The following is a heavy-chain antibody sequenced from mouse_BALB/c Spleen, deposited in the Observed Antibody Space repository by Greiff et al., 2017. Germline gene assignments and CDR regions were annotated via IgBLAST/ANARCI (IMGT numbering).Heavy chain of an antibody. CDR2: ISSGSSTI. V-gene: IGHV5-17*02. J-gene: IGHJ3*01. D-gene: IGHD2-1*01. Sequence: EVMLVESGGGLVQPGGSRKLSCAASGFTFSSFGMHWVRQAPEKGLEWVAYISSGSSTIYYADTVKGRFTISRDNPKNTLFLQMTSLRSEDTAMYYCARNNGNYPAWFAYWGQGTLVTVSA. CDR1: GFTFSSFG. CDR3: ARNNGNYPAWFAY.